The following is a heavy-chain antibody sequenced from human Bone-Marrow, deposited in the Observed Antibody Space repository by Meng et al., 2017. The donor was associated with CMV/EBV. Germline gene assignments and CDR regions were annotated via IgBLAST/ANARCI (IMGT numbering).Heavy chain of an antibody. CDR2: IFPGSGAT. CDR1: GYRLTAHY. J-gene: IGHJ3*02. Sequence: ASVKVSCKASGYRLTAHYIHWVRKAPGQGLECMGWIFPGSGATDYAQKFSDRVTMTRDMSISTFYMELSRLTSDDTAVYYCVRDMDASEGSAFDIWGQGTMVTVSS. CDR3: VRDMDASEGSAFDI. V-gene: IGHV1-2*02. D-gene: IGHD2-2*03.